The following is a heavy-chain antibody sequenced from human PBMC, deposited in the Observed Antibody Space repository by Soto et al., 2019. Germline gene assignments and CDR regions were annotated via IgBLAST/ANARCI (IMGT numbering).Heavy chain of an antibody. Sequence: SEILSLTCAVYGGPFSGYYWSWIRQPPGKGLEWIGEINHSGSTNYNPSLKSRVTISVDTSKNQFSLKLSSVTAADTAVYYCAREGERGYSGYEDYWGQGTLVTVSS. CDR1: GGPFSGYY. D-gene: IGHD5-12*01. V-gene: IGHV4-34*01. CDR3: AREGERGYSGYEDY. CDR2: INHSGST. J-gene: IGHJ4*02.